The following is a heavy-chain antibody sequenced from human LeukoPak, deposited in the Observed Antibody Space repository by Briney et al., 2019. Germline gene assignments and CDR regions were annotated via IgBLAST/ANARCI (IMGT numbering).Heavy chain of an antibody. Sequence: GGSLRLSCAASGFMFRSYWMTWVRQAPGKGLEWVANIKQGGSEINYLDSVRGRFTISRDDTRNSLYLQMNSLRVEDTAVYYCTTDHDTSSWTFIYWGQGTLVTVSS. CDR3: TTDHDTSSWTFIY. CDR2: IKQGGSEI. CDR1: GFMFRSYW. D-gene: IGHD6-13*01. V-gene: IGHV3-7*05. J-gene: IGHJ4*02.